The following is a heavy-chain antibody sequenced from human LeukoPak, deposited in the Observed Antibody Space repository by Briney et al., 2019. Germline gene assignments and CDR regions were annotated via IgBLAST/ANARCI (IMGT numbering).Heavy chain of an antibody. CDR3: ARVEIAAEG. V-gene: IGHV3-30-3*01. CDR2: ISYDGSNK. D-gene: IGHD6-13*01. Sequence: PGGSLRLSCAASGFTFSSYAMHWVRQAPGKGLEWVAVISYDGSNKYYADSVKGRFTISRDNSKNTLYLQMNSLRAEDTAVYYCARVEIAAEGWGQGTLVTVSS. J-gene: IGHJ4*02. CDR1: GFTFSSYA.